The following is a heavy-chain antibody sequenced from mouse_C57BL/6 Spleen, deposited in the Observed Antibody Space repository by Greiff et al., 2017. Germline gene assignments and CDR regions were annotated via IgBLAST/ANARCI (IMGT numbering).Heavy chain of an antibody. CDR3: ARDRGYYPYWYFDV. CDR2: ISDGGSYT. D-gene: IGHD3-1*01. J-gene: IGHJ1*03. Sequence: EVKLMESGGGLVKPGGSLKLSCAASGFTFSSYAMSWVRQTPEKRLEWVATISDGGSYTYYPDNVKGRFTISRDNAKNNLYLQMSHLKSEDTAMYYCARDRGYYPYWYFDVWGTGTTVTVSS. CDR1: GFTFSSYA. V-gene: IGHV5-4*01.